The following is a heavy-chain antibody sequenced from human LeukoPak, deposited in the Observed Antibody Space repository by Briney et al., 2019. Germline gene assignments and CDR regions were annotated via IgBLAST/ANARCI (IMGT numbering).Heavy chain of an antibody. Sequence: PSETLSLTCTASGGSISSYYWSWIRQPPGKGLEWIGEINHSGSTNYNPSLKSRVTISVDTSKNQFSLKLSSVTAADTAVYYCARHDYGRPLDYWGQGTLVTVSS. D-gene: IGHD4-17*01. V-gene: IGHV4-34*01. CDR2: INHSGST. CDR3: ARHDYGRPLDY. CDR1: GGSISSYY. J-gene: IGHJ4*02.